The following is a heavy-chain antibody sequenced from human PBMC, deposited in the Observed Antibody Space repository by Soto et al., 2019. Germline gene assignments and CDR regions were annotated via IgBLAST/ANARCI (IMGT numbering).Heavy chain of an antibody. V-gene: IGHV4-31*03. CDR2: IYYSGST. CDR1: GGYISSGGYY. Sequence: SETLSLTCTVCGGYISSGGYYWSWIRQHPGKGLEWIGYIYYSGSTYYNPSLKSRVSISLDTSKNQFSLKLNSVTAADTAMYYCARIGDCTRPGCIVGWFDPWGPGTLVTVSS. J-gene: IGHJ5*02. D-gene: IGHD2-8*01. CDR3: ARIGDCTRPGCIVGWFDP.